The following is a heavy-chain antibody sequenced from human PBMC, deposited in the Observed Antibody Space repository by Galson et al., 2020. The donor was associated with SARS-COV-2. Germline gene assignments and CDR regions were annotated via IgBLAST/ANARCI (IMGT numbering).Heavy chain of an antibody. CDR1: GGTFSSYA. V-gene: IGHV1-69*13. Sequence: SVKVSFKASGGTFSSYAISWVRQAPGQGLEWMGGIIPIFGTANYAQKFQGRVTITADESTSTAYMELSSLRSEDTAVYYCARDRLHSEGFDYWGQGTLVTVSS. CDR3: ARDRLHSEGFDY. CDR2: IIPIFGTA. J-gene: IGHJ4*02. D-gene: IGHD5-18*01.